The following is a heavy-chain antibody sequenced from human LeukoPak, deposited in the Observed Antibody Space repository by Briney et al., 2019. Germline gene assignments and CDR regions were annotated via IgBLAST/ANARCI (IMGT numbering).Heavy chain of an antibody. D-gene: IGHD3-22*01. Sequence: SETLSLTCAVYGGSFSGYYWSWIRQPPGKGLEWIGYIYYSGSTNYNPSLKSRVTISIDTSKNQFSLKLSSVTAADTAVYYCARELASGYYYYAFDIWGRGTMVTVSS. V-gene: IGHV4-59*01. CDR2: IYYSGST. CDR3: ARELASGYYYYAFDI. J-gene: IGHJ3*02. CDR1: GGSFSGYY.